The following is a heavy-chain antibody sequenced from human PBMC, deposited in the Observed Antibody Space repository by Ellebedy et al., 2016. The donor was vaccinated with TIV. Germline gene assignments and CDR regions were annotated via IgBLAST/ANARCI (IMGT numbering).Heavy chain of an antibody. CDR1: GFTFDDYA. Sequence: PGGSLRLSCAASGFTFDDYAMHWVRQAPGKGLEWVSLISGDGGSTYYADSVKGRFTISRDNSKNSLYLQMNSLRTEDTALYYCAKDMDSWRPTCGGDCYRASDYWGQGTLVTVSS. J-gene: IGHJ4*02. CDR2: ISGDGGST. V-gene: IGHV3-43*02. CDR3: AKDMDSWRPTCGGDCYRASDY. D-gene: IGHD2-21*02.